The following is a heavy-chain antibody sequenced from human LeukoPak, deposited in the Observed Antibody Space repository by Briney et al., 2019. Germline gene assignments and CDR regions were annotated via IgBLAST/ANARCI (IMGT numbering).Heavy chain of an antibody. Sequence: ASVKVSCKAFGYTFNDYYMHWMRQAPGRGPEWMGWINPNSGDTNYAQKLQGRVTMTRDTSISTTYMELSRLRFDDTAVYYCARDGSLDVWGQGTTVTVSS. D-gene: IGHD6-13*01. CDR2: INPNSGDT. V-gene: IGHV1-2*02. CDR3: ARDGSLDV. CDR1: GYTFNDYY. J-gene: IGHJ6*02.